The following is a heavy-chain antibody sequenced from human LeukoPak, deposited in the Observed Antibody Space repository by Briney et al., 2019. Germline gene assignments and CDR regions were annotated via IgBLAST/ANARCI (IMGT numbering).Heavy chain of an antibody. D-gene: IGHD3-10*02. CDR1: GFTFSSYA. V-gene: IGHV3-48*04. CDR3: AELGITMIGGV. CDR2: ISSSGSTI. J-gene: IGHJ6*04. Sequence: GSLRLSCAASGFTFSSYAMSWVRQAPGKGLEWVSYISSSGSTIYYADSVKGRFTISRGNAKNSLYLQMNSLRAEDTAVYYCAELGITMIGGVWGKGTTVTISS.